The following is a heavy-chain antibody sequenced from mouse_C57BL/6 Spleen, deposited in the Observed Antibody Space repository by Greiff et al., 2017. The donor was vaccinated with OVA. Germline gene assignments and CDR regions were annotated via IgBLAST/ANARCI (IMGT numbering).Heavy chain of an antibody. CDR3: TRAEPFGSSYRYFDV. V-gene: IGHV5-9-1*02. D-gene: IGHD1-1*01. Sequence: EVKVVESGEGLVKPGGSLKLSCAASGFTFSSYAMSWVRQTPEKRLEWVAYISSGGDYIYYADPVKGRFTISRDNARNTLYLQMSSLKSDDTAMYYCTRAEPFGSSYRYFDVWGTGTTVTVSS. CDR1: GFTFSSYA. J-gene: IGHJ1*03. CDR2: ISSGGDYI.